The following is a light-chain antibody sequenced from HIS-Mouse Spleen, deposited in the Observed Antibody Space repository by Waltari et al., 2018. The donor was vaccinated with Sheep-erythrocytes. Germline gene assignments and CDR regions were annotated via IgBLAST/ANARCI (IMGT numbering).Light chain of an antibody. CDR3: CSYAGSYNHV. J-gene: IGLJ1*01. CDR2: SNN. CDR1: ISNIGSNT. Sequence: QSVLTQPPSASGTPGQRVTIPCSGSISNIGSNTVNWYQQLPGTAPNLLIYSNNQRPSGVPDRFSGSKSGNTASLTISGLQAEDEADYYCCSYAGSYNHVFATGTKVTVL. V-gene: IGLV1-44*01.